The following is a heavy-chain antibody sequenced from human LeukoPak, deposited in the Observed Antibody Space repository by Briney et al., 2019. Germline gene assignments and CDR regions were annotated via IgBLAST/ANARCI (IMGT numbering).Heavy chain of an antibody. J-gene: IGHJ3*02. D-gene: IGHD3-22*01. Sequence: SETLSLTCTVSGGSISSRSYYWGWIRQPPGKGLEWIGSVYSSGTTYYNPSLKSRVTISVDTSKNQFSLKLSSVTAADTAVYYCARWLTMIVVAQIHDAFDIWGQGTMVTVSS. V-gene: IGHV4-39*01. CDR3: ARWLTMIVVAQIHDAFDI. CDR1: GGSISSRSYY. CDR2: VYSSGTT.